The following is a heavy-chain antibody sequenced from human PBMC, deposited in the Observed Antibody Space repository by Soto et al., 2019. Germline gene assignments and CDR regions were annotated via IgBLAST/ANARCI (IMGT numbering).Heavy chain of an antibody. J-gene: IGHJ3*02. CDR1: GGSISRYY. D-gene: IGHD1-1*01. CDR2: LYYSGST. CDR3: ARDSGIWNDHEPFDI. V-gene: IGHV4-59*01. Sequence: SETLSLTCTVGGGSISRYYWRWIRKPPGKGLEWIGYLYYSGSTNSNPSLKSRVTISIDTSKNQFSLRLNSVTAADTAVYYCARDSGIWNDHEPFDIWGQGTMVT.